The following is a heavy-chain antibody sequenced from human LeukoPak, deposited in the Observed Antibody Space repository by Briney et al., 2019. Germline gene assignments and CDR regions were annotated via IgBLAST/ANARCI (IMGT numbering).Heavy chain of an antibody. D-gene: IGHD3-10*02. Sequence: PGGSLRLSCAASGFTFSSYEMNWVRQAPGEGLEWVSYISRSGSTIYYADSVKGRFTISRDNAKNSLYLQMNSLRAEDTAVYYCARDPSSDGRGDYWGQGTLVTVSS. V-gene: IGHV3-48*03. J-gene: IGHJ4*02. CDR2: ISRSGSTI. CDR3: ARDPSSDGRGDY. CDR1: GFTFSSYE.